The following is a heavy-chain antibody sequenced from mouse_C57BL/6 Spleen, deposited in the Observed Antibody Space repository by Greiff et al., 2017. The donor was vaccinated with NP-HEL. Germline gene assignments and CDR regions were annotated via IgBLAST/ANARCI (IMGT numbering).Heavy chain of an antibody. V-gene: IGHV1-82*01. J-gene: IGHJ2*01. Sequence: VQLQESGPELVKPGASVKISCKASGYAFSSSWMNWVKQRPGKGLEWIGRIYPGDGDTNYNGKFKGKATLTADKSSSTAYMQLSSLTSEDSAVYFCERRNPVTTQYYFDYWGQGTTLTVSS. CDR2: IYPGDGDT. CDR3: ERRNPVTTQYYFDY. CDR1: GYAFSSSW. D-gene: IGHD2-1*01.